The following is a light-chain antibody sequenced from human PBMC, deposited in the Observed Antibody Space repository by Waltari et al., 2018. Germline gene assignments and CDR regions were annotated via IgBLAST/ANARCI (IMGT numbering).Light chain of an antibody. CDR1: SLRRYY. CDR3: HSRETFSTRL. J-gene: IGLJ2*01. CDR2: GPD. Sequence: SSDLTQVPSLSVALGQTVRITCQGDSLRRYYASWYQQRPGQAPILVLYGPDNRPSGIPDRFSGSTSGNTASLTITGAQAEDEADYYCHSRETFSTRLFGGGTRLTV. V-gene: IGLV3-19*01.